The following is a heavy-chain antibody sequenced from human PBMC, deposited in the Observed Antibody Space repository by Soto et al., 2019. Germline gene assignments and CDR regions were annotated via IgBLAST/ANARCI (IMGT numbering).Heavy chain of an antibody. J-gene: IGHJ6*02. CDR1: GGAFSTYA. Sequence: QVQLVQSGAEVKKPGSSVNVSCKASGGAFSTYAISWVRQAPGQGLEWMGGIIPVFGPANYAQKFHGRVTITADESTTTAKLEISSLRSDDTDVYYGASHETLNYYYYGMDVWGQGTTVTVSS. CDR3: ASHETLNYYYYGMDV. V-gene: IGHV1-69*12. D-gene: IGHD3-16*01. CDR2: IIPVFGPA.